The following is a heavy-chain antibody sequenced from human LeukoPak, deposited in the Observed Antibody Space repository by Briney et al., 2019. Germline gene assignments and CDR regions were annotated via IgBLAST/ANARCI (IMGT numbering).Heavy chain of an antibody. CDR2: ITWNSGTI. D-gene: IGHD3-22*01. Sequence: GGSLRLSCAASGFTFDEYGMHWVRQAPGKGLEWVSGITWNSGTIGYADSVKGRFTISRDNAKNSLYLQMNRLRVEDTALYYCAKDSGRLYGSSGYYSIDSWGQGTLVTVSS. CDR3: AKDSGRLYGSSGYYSIDS. CDR1: GFTFDEYG. J-gene: IGHJ5*01. V-gene: IGHV3-9*01.